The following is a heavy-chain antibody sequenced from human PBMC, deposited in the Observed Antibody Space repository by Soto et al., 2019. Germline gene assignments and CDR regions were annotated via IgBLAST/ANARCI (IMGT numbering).Heavy chain of an antibody. V-gene: IGHV1-69*13. CDR1: GGTFSSYA. CDR2: IIPIFGTA. CDR3: ARELSYSSARGRYCYYGMDV. Sequence: SVKVSCKASGGTFSSYAISWVRQAPGQGLEWMGGIIPIFGTANYAQKFQGRVTITADESTSTAYMELSSLRSEDTAVYYCARELSYSSARGRYCYYGMDVWGQGTTVTVYS. J-gene: IGHJ6*02. D-gene: IGHD6-25*01.